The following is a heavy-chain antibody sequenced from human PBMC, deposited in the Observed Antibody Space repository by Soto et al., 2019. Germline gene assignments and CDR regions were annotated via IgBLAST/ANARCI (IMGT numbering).Heavy chain of an antibody. J-gene: IGHJ6*03. Sequence: PSETLSLTCTVSGGSISSSSYYWGWIRQPPGKGLEWIGSIYYSGSTYYNPSLKSRVTISVNTSKNQFSLKLSSVTAADTAVYYCARLDLGLLDYYYYMDVWGKGTTVTVYS. CDR2: IYYSGST. CDR1: GGSISSSSYY. D-gene: IGHD4-17*01. CDR3: ARLDLGLLDYYYYMDV. V-gene: IGHV4-39*01.